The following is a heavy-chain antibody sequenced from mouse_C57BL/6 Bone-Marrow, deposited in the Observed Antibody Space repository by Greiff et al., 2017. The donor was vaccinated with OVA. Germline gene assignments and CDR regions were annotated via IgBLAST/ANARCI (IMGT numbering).Heavy chain of an antibody. V-gene: IGHV5-4*01. D-gene: IGHD1-1*01. J-gene: IGHJ1*03. Sequence: EVMLVESGGGLVKPGGSLKLSCAASGFTFSSYAMSWVRQTPEKRLEWVATISDGGSYTYYPDNVKGRFTISRDNAKNNLYLQMSHLKSEDTAMYYCARDTTVVEYFDVWGTGTTVTVSS. CDR1: GFTFSSYA. CDR3: ARDTTVVEYFDV. CDR2: ISDGGSYT.